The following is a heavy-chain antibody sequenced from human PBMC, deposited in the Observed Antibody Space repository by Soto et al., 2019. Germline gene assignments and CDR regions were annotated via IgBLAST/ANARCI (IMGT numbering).Heavy chain of an antibody. CDR1: GFTFSSYA. CDR2: ISGSGGST. J-gene: IGHJ6*02. V-gene: IGHV3-23*01. D-gene: IGHD3-10*01. Sequence: EVQLLESGGGLVQPGGSLRLSCAASGFTFSSYAMSWVRQAPGKGLEWVSAISGSGGSTYYADSVKGRFTISRDNSKNTVDLQMDSLGAEDTAGYYCAKEIGPWFGYGMDVWGQGTTVTVSS. CDR3: AKEIGPWFGYGMDV.